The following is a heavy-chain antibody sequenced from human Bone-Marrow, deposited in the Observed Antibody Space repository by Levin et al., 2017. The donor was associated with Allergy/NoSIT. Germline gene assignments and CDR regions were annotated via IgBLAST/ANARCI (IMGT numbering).Heavy chain of an antibody. D-gene: IGHD3-3*01. CDR3: AKDKRNPYYDTWSGYFPSFDP. J-gene: IGHJ5*02. V-gene: IGHV3-23*01. Sequence: PGGSLRLSCAASGFDFSKFAMNWVRQAPGKGLEWVSGISGSGVETYFADSVKGRFTISRDNSKDTLDLRMNSLRAEDTAVYYCAKDKRNPYYDTWSGYFPSFDPWGQGILVTVFS. CDR2: ISGSGVET. CDR1: GFDFSKFA.